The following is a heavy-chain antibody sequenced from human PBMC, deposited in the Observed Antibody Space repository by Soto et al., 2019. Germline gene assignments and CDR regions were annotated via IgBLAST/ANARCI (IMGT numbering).Heavy chain of an antibody. CDR2: ISSSSSYT. Sequence: GGSLRLSCAASGFTFSDYYMSWIRQAPGKGLEWVSYISSSSSYTNYADSVKGRFTISRDNSKNSLYVQMNSLRAEDTAVYYCAREIKEGFCTNGVCPTHYGMDVWGQGTTVTVSS. V-gene: IGHV3-11*06. CDR3: AREIKEGFCTNGVCPTHYGMDV. CDR1: GFTFSDYY. J-gene: IGHJ6*02. D-gene: IGHD2-8*01.